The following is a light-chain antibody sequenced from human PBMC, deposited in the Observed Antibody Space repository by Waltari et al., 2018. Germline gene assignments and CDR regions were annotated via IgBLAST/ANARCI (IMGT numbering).Light chain of an antibody. CDR3: QLRGSWPKT. J-gene: IGKJ1*01. CDR1: QSIGSY. Sequence: DIVLTQSPATLSLSPGERATLSCWASQSIGSYLAWYQHKPGQTPRLLIYETSNRATGVPTRFSGSRSGTDFTLTISSLEPEDFAVYYCQLRGSWPKTFGPGTRVEIK. V-gene: IGKV3-11*01. CDR2: ETS.